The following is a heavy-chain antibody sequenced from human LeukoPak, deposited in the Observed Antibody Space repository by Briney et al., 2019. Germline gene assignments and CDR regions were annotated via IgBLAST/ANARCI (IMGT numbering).Heavy chain of an antibody. Sequence: PGGSLRLSCAASGFTFSSYGFHWVRQAPGKGLEWVAFIPYDGTNEYYAESVKGRFTISRDNAKNSLNLQMNSLKTEDTAVYYCTTVGWPIPEYYYYYYMDVWGKGTTVTISS. V-gene: IGHV3-30*02. D-gene: IGHD2-21*01. CDR2: IPYDGTNE. J-gene: IGHJ6*03. CDR3: TTVGWPIPEYYYYYYMDV. CDR1: GFTFSSYG.